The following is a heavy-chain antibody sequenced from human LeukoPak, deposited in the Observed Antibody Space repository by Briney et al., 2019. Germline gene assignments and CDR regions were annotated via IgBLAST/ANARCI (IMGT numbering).Heavy chain of an antibody. CDR3: ASCYGSGSYYNGDY. Sequence: SETLSLTCTVSGGSISSRSSDWGWLRQPPGKGLEGIGSIYYSGSTYYNPSLKSRVTISVDTSKNQFSLKLSSVTAADTAVYYCASCYGSGSYYNGDYGGQGTLVTVSS. V-gene: IGHV4-39*01. J-gene: IGHJ4*02. CDR1: GGSISSRSSD. CDR2: IYYSGST. D-gene: IGHD3-10*01.